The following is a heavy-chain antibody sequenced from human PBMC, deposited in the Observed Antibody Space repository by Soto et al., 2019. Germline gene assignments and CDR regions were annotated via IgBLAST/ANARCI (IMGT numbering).Heavy chain of an antibody. CDR2: IYHSGST. CDR1: GGSISSSNW. CDR3: ARSPDSSGYYPRWYYYGMDV. V-gene: IGHV4-4*02. Sequence: QVQLQESGPGLVKPSGTLSLTCAVSGGSISSSNWWSWVRQPPGKGLEWIGEIYHSGSTTYNPSPRSRVTIAVDKSKPPFSLKLRSVPAADTAVYYCARSPDSSGYYPRWYYYGMDVWGQGTTVTVSS. D-gene: IGHD3-22*01. J-gene: IGHJ6*02.